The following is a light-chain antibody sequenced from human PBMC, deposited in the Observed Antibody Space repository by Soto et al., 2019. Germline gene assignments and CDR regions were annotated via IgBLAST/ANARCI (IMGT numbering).Light chain of an antibody. CDR3: QQLFDSPIT. CDR2: AAS. V-gene: IGKV1-9*01. J-gene: IGKJ5*01. CDR1: QVISTS. Sequence: DIQLTQAPSCLSPSIGKSVTMTCRASQVISTSLAWYQVKPGKAPKLLIYAASTLESGVPSRFSATVSGTEFSLTITSLQPEDFATYYCQQLFDSPITFGQGTRLEIK.